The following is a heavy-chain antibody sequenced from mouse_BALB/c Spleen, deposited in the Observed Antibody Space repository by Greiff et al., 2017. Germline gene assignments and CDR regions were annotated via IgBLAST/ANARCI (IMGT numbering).Heavy chain of an antibody. CDR3: VKAYGNYGYYYAMDY. CDR2: IRSKSNNYAT. J-gene: IGHJ4*01. D-gene: IGHD2-10*02. CDR1: GFTFNTYA. Sequence: EVQLVESGGGLVQPKGSLKLSCAASGFTFNTYAMNWVRQAPGKGLEWVARIRSKSNNYATYYADSVKDRFTISRDDSQSMLYLQMNNLKTEDTAMYYCVKAYGNYGYYYAMDYWGQGTSVTVSS. V-gene: IGHV10-1*02.